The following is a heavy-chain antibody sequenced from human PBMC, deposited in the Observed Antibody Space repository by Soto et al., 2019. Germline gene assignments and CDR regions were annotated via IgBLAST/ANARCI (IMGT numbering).Heavy chain of an antibody. CDR3: TTSITIFGVVMYGMDV. D-gene: IGHD3-3*01. CDR1: GFTFSNAW. Sequence: EVQLVESGGGLVQPGGSLRLSCAASGFTFSNAWMSWVRQAPGKGLEWVGRIKSKTDGGTTDYAAPVKGRFTISRDDSKNTLYLQMNSLKTEDTAVYYCTTSITIFGVVMYGMDVWGQGTTVTVSS. J-gene: IGHJ6*02. V-gene: IGHV3-15*01. CDR2: IKSKTDGGTT.